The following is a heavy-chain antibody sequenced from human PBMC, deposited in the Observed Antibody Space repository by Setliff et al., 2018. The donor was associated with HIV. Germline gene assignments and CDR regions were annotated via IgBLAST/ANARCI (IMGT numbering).Heavy chain of an antibody. V-gene: IGHV3-48*03. J-gene: IGHJ4*02. CDR2: ISSSDNTI. Sequence: PGGSLRLSCAASGFTFSSYEMNWVRQAPGKGLEWVSYISSSDNTIHYADSVRGRFTISRDNAKNSLYLQMNSLRAEDTAVYYCAKDARAAAAGTDRFDYWGQGTLVTVSS. CDR1: GFTFSSYE. D-gene: IGHD6-13*01. CDR3: AKDARAAAAGTDRFDY.